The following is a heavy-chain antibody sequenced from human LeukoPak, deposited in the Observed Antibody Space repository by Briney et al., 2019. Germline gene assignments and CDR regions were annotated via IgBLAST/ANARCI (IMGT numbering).Heavy chain of an antibody. Sequence: ASVKVSCKASGYTFTSYGISWVRQAPGQGLEWMGIINPSGGSTSYAQKFQGRVTMTRDTSTSTVYMELSSLRSEDTAVYYCARSSLTAHDAFDIWGQGTMVTVSS. CDR2: INPSGGST. D-gene: IGHD5-18*01. CDR1: GYTFTSYG. V-gene: IGHV1-46*01. CDR3: ARSSLTAHDAFDI. J-gene: IGHJ3*02.